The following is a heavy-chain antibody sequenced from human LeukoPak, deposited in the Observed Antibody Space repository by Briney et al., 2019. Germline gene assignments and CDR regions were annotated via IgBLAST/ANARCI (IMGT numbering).Heavy chain of an antibody. V-gene: IGHV3-64*01. D-gene: IGHD3-3*01. CDR3: ARVVPYYDFWSGPVDY. J-gene: IGHJ4*02. CDR1: GFSLSSYA. Sequence: PGGSLRLSCAASGFSLSSYAMHWVRQAPGKGLEYISAISSNGRSAYYANTVKGRFTISRDISKNMVYLQMGSLRPEDMAVYYCARVVPYYDFWSGPVDYWGQGILVTVST. CDR2: ISSNGRSA.